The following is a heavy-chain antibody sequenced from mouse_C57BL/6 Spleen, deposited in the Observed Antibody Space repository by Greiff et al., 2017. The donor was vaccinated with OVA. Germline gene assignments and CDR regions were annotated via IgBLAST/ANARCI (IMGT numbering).Heavy chain of an antibody. D-gene: IGHD1-1*01. Sequence: QVQLQQPGAELVKPGASVKLSCKASGYTFTSYWMQWVKQRPGQGLEWIGEIDPSDSYTNYNQKFKGKATLTVDTSSSTAYMQLSSLTSEDSAVYYCARWSYYGSSYGYYYAMDYWGRGTSVTVSS. V-gene: IGHV1-50*01. CDR2: IDPSDSYT. CDR1: GYTFTSYW. CDR3: ARWSYYGSSYGYYYAMDY. J-gene: IGHJ4*01.